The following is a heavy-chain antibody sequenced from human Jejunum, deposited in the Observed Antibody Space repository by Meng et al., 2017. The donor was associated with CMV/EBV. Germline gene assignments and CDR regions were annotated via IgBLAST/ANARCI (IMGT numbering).Heavy chain of an antibody. Sequence: SGYSFPSFDINWVRQATGQGLEWLGWMNPDSGTTGYAQKFQDRVTLTRDTSISTAYMELNSLESDDTAVYYCARDYGGNSGWFDPWGQGTQVTVSS. V-gene: IGHV1-8*01. CDR1: GYSFPSFD. CDR3: ARDYGGNSGWFDP. J-gene: IGHJ5*02. CDR2: MNPDSGTT. D-gene: IGHD4-23*01.